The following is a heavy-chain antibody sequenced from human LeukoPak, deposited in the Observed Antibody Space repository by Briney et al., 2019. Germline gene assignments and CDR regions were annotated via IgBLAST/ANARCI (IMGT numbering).Heavy chain of an antibody. CDR2: INHSGST. J-gene: IGHJ4*02. V-gene: IGHV4-34*01. D-gene: IGHD1-26*01. CDR1: GGSISTYY. Sequence: SETLSLTCTVSGGSISTYYWSWIRQPPGKGLEWIGEINHSGSTNYNPSLKSRVTISVDTSKNQFSLKLSSVTAADTAVYYCARGFRRSYPDYWGQGTLVTVSS. CDR3: ARGFRRSYPDY.